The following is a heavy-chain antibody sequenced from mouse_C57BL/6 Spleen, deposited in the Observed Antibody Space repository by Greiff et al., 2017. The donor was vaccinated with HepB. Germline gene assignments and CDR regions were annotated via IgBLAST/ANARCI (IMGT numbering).Heavy chain of an antibody. CDR1: GFTFSSYA. D-gene: IGHD2-2*01. CDR2: ISSGGDYI. CDR3: TRDRDYGYDAGYWYFDV. J-gene: IGHJ1*03. V-gene: IGHV5-9-1*02. Sequence: EVQLQESGEGLVKPGGSLKLSCAASGFTFSSYAMSWVRQTPEKRLEWVAYISSGGDYIYYADTVKGRFTISRDNARNTLYLQMSSLKSEDTAMYYCTRDRDYGYDAGYWYFDVWGTGTTVTVSS.